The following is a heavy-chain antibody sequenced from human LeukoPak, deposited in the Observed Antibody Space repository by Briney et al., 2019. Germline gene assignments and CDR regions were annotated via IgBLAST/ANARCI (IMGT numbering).Heavy chain of an antibody. V-gene: IGHV3-48*01. CDR1: GFTFSSYS. CDR3: ASFFDRLPLGDAFDI. CDR2: ISSSSSTI. D-gene: IGHD3-9*01. Sequence: PGGSLRLSCAASGFTFSSYSMNWVRQAPGKGLEWVSYISSSSSTIYYADSVKGRFTISRDNAKNSLYLQMNSLRAEDTAVYYCASFFDRLPLGDAFDIWGQGTMVTVSS. J-gene: IGHJ3*02.